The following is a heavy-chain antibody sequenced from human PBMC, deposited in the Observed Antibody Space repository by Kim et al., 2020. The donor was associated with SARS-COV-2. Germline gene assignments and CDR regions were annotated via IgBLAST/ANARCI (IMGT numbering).Heavy chain of an antibody. J-gene: IGHJ4*02. D-gene: IGHD2-15*01. CDR1: GFTFSSYA. CDR3: ARDRTGGYWGYFDY. CDR2: ISYDGSNK. V-gene: IGHV3-30*04. Sequence: GGSLRLSCAASGFTFSSYAMHWVRQAPGKGLEWVAVISYDGSNKYYADSVKGRFTISRDNSKNTLYLQMNSLRAEDTAVYYCARDRTGGYWGYFDYWGQGTLVTVSS.